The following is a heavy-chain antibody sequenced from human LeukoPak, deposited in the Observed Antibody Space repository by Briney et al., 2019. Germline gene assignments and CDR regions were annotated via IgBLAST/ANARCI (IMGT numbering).Heavy chain of an antibody. J-gene: IGHJ4*02. CDR1: GYTFTSYG. CDR2: ISAYNGNT. V-gene: IGHV1-18*01. Sequence: ASVKVSCKASGYTFTSYGISWVRQAPGQGLEWMGWISAYNGNTNYAQKLQGRVTMTTDTSTGTAYMELRSLRSDDTAVYYCARDRAAGPQVYFDYWGQGTLVTVSS. D-gene: IGHD6-13*01. CDR3: ARDRAAGPQVYFDY.